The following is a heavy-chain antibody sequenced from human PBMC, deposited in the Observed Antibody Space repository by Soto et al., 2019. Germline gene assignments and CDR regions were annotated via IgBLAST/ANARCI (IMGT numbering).Heavy chain of an antibody. D-gene: IGHD6-13*01. CDR2: IYYSGST. CDR3: ARVLRIAALRPHWFDP. Sequence: PSETLSLTCTVSGGSISSGDYYWSWIRQPPGKGLEWIGYIYYSGSTYYNPSLKSRVTISVDTSKNQFSLKLSSVTAADTAVYYCARVLRIAALRPHWFDPWGQGTLVTVSS. V-gene: IGHV4-30-4*01. J-gene: IGHJ5*02. CDR1: GGSISSGDYY.